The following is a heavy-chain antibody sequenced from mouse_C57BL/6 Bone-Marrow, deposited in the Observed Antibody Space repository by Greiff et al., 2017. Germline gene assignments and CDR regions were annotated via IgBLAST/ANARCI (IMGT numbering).Heavy chain of an antibody. Sequence: VQLQQPGAELVRPGSSVKLSCKASGYTFTSYWMHWVKQRPIQGLEWIGNIDPSDSETHYNQKFKDKATLTVDESSSTAYMQLSSLTSEDSAVYYCARYAYWYFDVWGTGTTVTVSS. J-gene: IGHJ1*03. CDR2: IDPSDSET. CDR3: ARYAYWYFDV. V-gene: IGHV1-52*01. CDR1: GYTFTSYW.